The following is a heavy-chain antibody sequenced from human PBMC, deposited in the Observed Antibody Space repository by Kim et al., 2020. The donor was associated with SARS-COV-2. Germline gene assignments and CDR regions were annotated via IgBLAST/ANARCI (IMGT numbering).Heavy chain of an antibody. CDR1: GFTFSSYG. Sequence: GGSLRLSCAASGFTFSSYGMHWVRQAPGKGLEWVAVIWYDGSNKYYADSVKGRFTISRDNSTNTLYLQMNSLRAEDTAVYYCARDFRFGEDDAFDIWGQGTMVTVSS. CDR2: IWYDGSNK. V-gene: IGHV3-33*01. CDR3: ARDFRFGEDDAFDI. D-gene: IGHD3-10*01. J-gene: IGHJ3*02.